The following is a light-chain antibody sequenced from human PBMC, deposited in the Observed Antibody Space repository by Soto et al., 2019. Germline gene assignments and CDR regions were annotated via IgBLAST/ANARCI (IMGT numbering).Light chain of an antibody. CDR2: GNN. J-gene: IGLJ1*01. V-gene: IGLV1-40*01. CDR1: SSNIGAGYD. Sequence: QSVLTQPPSVPGAPGQRVTISCTGSSSNIGAGYDVHWYQQLPGTAPKLLIYGNNNRPSGVPDRFSGSKSGTSASLAITGLQAEDEADYYCQSYDSSLSGYVFGTGTKLTVL. CDR3: QSYDSSLSGYV.